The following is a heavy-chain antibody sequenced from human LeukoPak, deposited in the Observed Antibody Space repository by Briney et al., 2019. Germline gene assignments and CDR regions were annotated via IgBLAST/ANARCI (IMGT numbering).Heavy chain of an antibody. Sequence: ASVKVSCKASGYTFTGYYMHWVRQAPGQGLEWMGWINPNSGGTDYAQKFQGRVTITRDTSISTAYMELSRLRSDDTAVYYCARDLHFDDSSGDWGQGTLVTVSS. V-gene: IGHV1-2*02. D-gene: IGHD3-22*01. CDR3: ARDLHFDDSSGD. CDR1: GYTFTGYY. J-gene: IGHJ4*02. CDR2: INPNSGGT.